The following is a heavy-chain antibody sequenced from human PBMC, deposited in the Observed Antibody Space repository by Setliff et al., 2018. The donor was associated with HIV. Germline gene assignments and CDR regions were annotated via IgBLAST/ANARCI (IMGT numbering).Heavy chain of an antibody. D-gene: IGHD4-4*01. CDR2: INPNSGGI. Sequence: ASVKVSCKASGYTFIDYYIYWVRQAPGQGLEWMGRINPNSGGINYAQKFQGRVAMTRDTSISTAFMELSSLTFDDTALYYCAREGGGFDYNNYSGLDSWGQGTLVTVSS. CDR1: GYTFIDYY. V-gene: IGHV1-2*06. CDR3: AREGGGFDYNNYSGLDS. J-gene: IGHJ4*02.